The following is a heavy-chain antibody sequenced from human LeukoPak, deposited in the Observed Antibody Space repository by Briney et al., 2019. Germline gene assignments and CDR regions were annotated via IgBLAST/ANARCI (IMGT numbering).Heavy chain of an antibody. V-gene: IGHV4-34*01. D-gene: IGHD1-26*01. CDR3: ARGREMADY. J-gene: IGHJ4*02. CDR2: INHSGST. Sequence: SETLSLTCALYGGSFSGYYWSWIRQPPGKGLEWIGEINHSGSTNYNPSLKSRVTISADTSKTQFSLKLRSVTAADTAVYYCARGREMADYWGQGTLVTLSS. CDR1: GGSFSGYY.